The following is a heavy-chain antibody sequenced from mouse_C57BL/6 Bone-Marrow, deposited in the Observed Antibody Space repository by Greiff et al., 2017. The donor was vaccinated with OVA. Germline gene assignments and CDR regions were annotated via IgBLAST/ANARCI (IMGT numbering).Heavy chain of an antibody. J-gene: IGHJ1*03. Sequence: EVQLVESGAELVRPGSSVKMSCKTSGYTFTSSGINWVKQRPGQGLAWIGYIYIGNGYTEYNEKFQGKATLNSDTSSSTADMQLSSLTSEDSAIYFCAREGGSSPDWYFDVWGTGTTVTVSS. V-gene: IGHV1-58*01. CDR1: GYTFTSSG. CDR3: AREGGSSPDWYFDV. D-gene: IGHD1-1*01. CDR2: IYIGNGYT.